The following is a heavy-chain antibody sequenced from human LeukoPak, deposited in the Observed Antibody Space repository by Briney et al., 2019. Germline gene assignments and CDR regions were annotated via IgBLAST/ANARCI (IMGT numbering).Heavy chain of an antibody. CDR2: IIPIFGTA. CDR1: GGTFSSYA. D-gene: IGHD6-13*01. V-gene: IGHV1-69*01. Sequence: SVKVSCKASGGTFSSYAISWVRQAPGQGLEWMGGIIPIFGTANYAQKFQGRVTITADESTSTAYMELSSLRSEDTAVYYCAREEEQQLVRGLVPWGQGTLVTVSS. CDR3: AREEEQQLVRGLVP. J-gene: IGHJ5*02.